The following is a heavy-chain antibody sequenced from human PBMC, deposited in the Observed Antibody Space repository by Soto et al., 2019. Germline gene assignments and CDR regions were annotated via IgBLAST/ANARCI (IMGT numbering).Heavy chain of an antibody. CDR3: ATFHYGSGSCYEQ. J-gene: IGHJ4*02. Sequence: ASVKVSCTTPGYSFTKFAITCVRQAPGQGLDWMGWVSAYNGDTNYAQRFQGRVNMTTDTSTSTAYMELRSLRFDDTAVYYCATFHYGSGSCYEQWGQGTQVTVSS. D-gene: IGHD3-10*01. CDR1: GYSFTKFA. CDR2: VSAYNGDT. V-gene: IGHV1-18*01.